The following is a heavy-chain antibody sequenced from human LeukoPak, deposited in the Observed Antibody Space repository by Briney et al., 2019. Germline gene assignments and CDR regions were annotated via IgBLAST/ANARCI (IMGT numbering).Heavy chain of an antibody. CDR1: GYTFSSYG. CDR3: ARAKYARSFDY. J-gene: IGHJ4*02. V-gene: IGHV1-18*01. Sequence: ASVKVSCKASGYTFSSYGISWVRQAPGQGLEWMGWISAYNGNTNYAQKLQGRVTMTTDTSTSTAYMELSRLRSDDTAVYYCARAKYARSFDYWGQGTLVTVS. CDR2: ISAYNGNT.